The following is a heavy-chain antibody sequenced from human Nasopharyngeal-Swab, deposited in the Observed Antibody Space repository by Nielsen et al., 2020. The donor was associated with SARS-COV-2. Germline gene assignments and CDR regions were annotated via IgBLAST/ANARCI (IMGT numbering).Heavy chain of an antibody. J-gene: IGHJ5*02. Sequence: ASVKVSCKVSGYTLTELSMHWVRQAPGQGLEWMGGFDPEDGETIYAQKFQGRVTMTEDTSTDTAYMELSSLRSEATAVYYCATTTPIVGAPSWFDPWGQGTLVTVSS. D-gene: IGHD1-26*01. CDR3: ATTTPIVGAPSWFDP. CDR1: GYTLTELS. CDR2: FDPEDGET. V-gene: IGHV1-24*01.